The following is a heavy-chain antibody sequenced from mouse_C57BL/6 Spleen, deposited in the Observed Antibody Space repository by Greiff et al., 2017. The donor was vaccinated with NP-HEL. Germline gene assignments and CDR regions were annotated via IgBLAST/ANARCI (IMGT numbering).Heavy chain of an antibody. D-gene: IGHD4-1*01. J-gene: IGHJ2*01. CDR1: GFTFSDYG. CDR2: ISSGSSTI. Sequence: EVMLVESGGGLVKPGGSLKLSCAASGFTFSDYGMHWVRQAPEKGLEWVAYISSGSSTIYYADKVKGRFTISRENAKNTLFLQMTSLRSEDTAMYYCARDWDVYFDYWGQGTTLTVSS. V-gene: IGHV5-17*01. CDR3: ARDWDVYFDY.